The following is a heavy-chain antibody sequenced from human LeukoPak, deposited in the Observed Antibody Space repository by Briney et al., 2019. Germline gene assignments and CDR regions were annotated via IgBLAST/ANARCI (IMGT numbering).Heavy chain of an antibody. J-gene: IGHJ5*02. Sequence: ASVKVSCKASGYIFTSYNIYWVRQAPGQGLEWMGIINPSGGSTNYAQKFQGRVTMTRDMSTSTVYMELSSLRSEDTAVYYCARDFGYDFWSGINWFDPWGQGTLVTVSS. V-gene: IGHV1-46*01. CDR3: ARDFGYDFWSGINWFDP. CDR1: GYIFTSYN. CDR2: INPSGGST. D-gene: IGHD3-3*01.